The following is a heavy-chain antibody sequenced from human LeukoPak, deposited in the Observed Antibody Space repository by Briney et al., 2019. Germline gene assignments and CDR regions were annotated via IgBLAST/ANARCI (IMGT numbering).Heavy chain of an antibody. V-gene: IGHV3-30*03. D-gene: IGHD3-3*01. CDR1: GFSFSSYA. J-gene: IGHJ5*02. CDR3: ARDFGVIRRS. CDR2: ISYDGRNQ. Sequence: PGGSLRLSCAGSGFSFSSYAMHWVRQAPGKGLEWVALISYDGRNQYYIDSVKGRFTISRDNSKSTLYLQVNTLRPEDTAVYYCARDFGVIRRSWGQGTLVSVSS.